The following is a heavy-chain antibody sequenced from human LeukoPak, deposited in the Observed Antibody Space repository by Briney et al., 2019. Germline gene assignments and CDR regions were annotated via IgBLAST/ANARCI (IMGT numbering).Heavy chain of an antibody. CDR3: TTDYDVLPLQD. D-gene: IGHD3-9*01. Sequence: GTSLRLSCAASGFTFSTYAVHWVRQAPGKGLEWVGRIKSKTDGGTSDYAAPVKGRFTISRDDSKNTLYLQMNSLKTEDTAVYYCTTDYDVLPLQDWGQGTLVTVSS. V-gene: IGHV3-15*01. J-gene: IGHJ4*02. CDR2: IKSKTDGGTS. CDR1: GFTFSTYA.